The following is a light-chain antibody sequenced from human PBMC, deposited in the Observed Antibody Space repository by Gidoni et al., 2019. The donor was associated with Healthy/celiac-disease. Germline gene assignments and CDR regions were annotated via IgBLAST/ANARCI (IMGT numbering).Light chain of an antibody. CDR3: QQYYSTPYT. V-gene: IGKV4-1*01. J-gene: IGKJ2*01. CDR2: WAS. CDR1: QSVLYSSNNKNY. Sequence: IVMTQSPASLALSLGERATINCKSSQSVLYSSNNKNYLAWYQQKPGQPPKLLIYWASTREAGVPDRFSGSGSGTDFTLTISSLQAEDVAVYYCQQYYSTPYTFGQGTKLEIK.